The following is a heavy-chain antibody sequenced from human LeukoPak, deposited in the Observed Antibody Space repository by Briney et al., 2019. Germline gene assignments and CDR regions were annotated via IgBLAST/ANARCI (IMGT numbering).Heavy chain of an antibody. CDR3: VREVTTVRGVITFYHYNGMDV. D-gene: IGHD3-10*01. Sequence: SETLSLTCTISGGSINSYYWNWIRQPPGKGLEWIGEINYKGNTNYSPSLKSRVTNSVDTSKNQFSLKLSSVTAADTAGYYCVREVTTVRGVITFYHYNGMDVWGQGTAVTVSS. CDR1: GGSINSYY. CDR2: INYKGNT. V-gene: IGHV4-59*12. J-gene: IGHJ6*02.